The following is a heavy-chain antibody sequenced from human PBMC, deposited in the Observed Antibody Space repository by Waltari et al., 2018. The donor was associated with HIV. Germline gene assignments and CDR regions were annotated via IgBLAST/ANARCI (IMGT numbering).Heavy chain of an antibody. Sequence: QVQLVESGGGVVQPGKSLRLSCAASGFTFSAYAMPWVRQAPGKGLEWVALIWYDGSNKYNDDSVKGRFIISRDNSNNTLFLQMNSLRAEDTAVYYCAREAQPYYYDSSGSPDIWGQGTMVTVSS. CDR3: AREAQPYYYDSSGSPDI. D-gene: IGHD3-22*01. CDR2: IWYDGSNK. V-gene: IGHV3-33*01. CDR1: GFTFSAYA. J-gene: IGHJ3*02.